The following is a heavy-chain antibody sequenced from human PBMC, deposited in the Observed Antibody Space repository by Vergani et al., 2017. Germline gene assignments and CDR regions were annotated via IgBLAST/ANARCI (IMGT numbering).Heavy chain of an antibody. V-gene: IGHV3-21*01. CDR3: AREGSYCSSTSCSAFDI. D-gene: IGHD2-2*01. CDR1: GFTFSSYS. Sequence: EVQLVESGGGLVKPGGSLRLSCAASGFTFSSYSMNWVRQAPGKGLEGVSSISSSSSYIYYANSVKCRFTISRDNAKNSLYLQMNSLRSEDTAVYYCAREGSYCSSTSCSAFDIWGQGTMVTVSS. J-gene: IGHJ3*02. CDR2: ISSSSSYI.